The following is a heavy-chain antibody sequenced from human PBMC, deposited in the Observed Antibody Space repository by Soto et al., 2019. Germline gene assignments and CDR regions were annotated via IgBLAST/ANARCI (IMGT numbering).Heavy chain of an antibody. V-gene: IGHV3-7*05. CDR1: GLILSASW. D-gene: IGHD1-26*01. CDR2: INQDGREK. J-gene: IGHJ4*02. Sequence: GGSLRLSCAGSGLILSASWMNWVRQAPGKGLEWVANINQDGREKFYLDSVKGRFTISRDNAKNSLSLQMNSLGAEDSAVYYYYRPRHSIWSQG. CDR3: YRPRHSI.